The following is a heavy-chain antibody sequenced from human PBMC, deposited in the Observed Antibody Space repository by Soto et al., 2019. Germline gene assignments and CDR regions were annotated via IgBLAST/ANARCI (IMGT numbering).Heavy chain of an antibody. Sequence: ASVKVSCKASGYTFTSYGIYWVRQAPGQGLERMGWITSYNGNTNYAQRLQDRVTMTTDTSTSTAYMELRSLRSDDTAVYYCARSRSGWYDAFDIWGQGTMVTVSS. CDR3: ARSRSGWYDAFDI. D-gene: IGHD6-19*01. V-gene: IGHV1-18*01. CDR1: GYTFTSYG. CDR2: ITSYNGNT. J-gene: IGHJ3*02.